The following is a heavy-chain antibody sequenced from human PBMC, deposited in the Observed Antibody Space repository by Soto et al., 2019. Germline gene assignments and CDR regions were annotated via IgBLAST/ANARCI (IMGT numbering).Heavy chain of an antibody. J-gene: IGHJ3*02. CDR1: GFTFSSYA. CDR2: ISGSGGST. CDR3: AKCHTVAGPPDAFDI. Sequence: GESLKISCAASGFTFSSYAMSWVRQAPGKGLEWVSAISGSGGSTYYADSVKGRFTISRDNSKNTLYLQMNSLRAEDTAGYYCAKCHTVAGPPDAFDIWGQGTMVTVSS. D-gene: IGHD6-19*01. V-gene: IGHV3-23*01.